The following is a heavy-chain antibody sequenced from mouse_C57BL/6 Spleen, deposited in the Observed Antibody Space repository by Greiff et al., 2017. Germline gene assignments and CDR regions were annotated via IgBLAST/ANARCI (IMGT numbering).Heavy chain of an antibody. CDR3: ARGGSYWYFDV. J-gene: IGHJ1*03. CDR2: ISYSGST. V-gene: IGHV3-1*01. CDR1: GYSITSGYD. Sequence: EVKLQESGPGLVKPSQSLSLTCTVTGYSITSGYDWHWIRHFPGNTLEWMGYISYSGSTNYNPSLKSRISITHDTSKNQFFLKLNSVTTEDTATCYCARGGSYWYFDVWGTGTTVTVSS.